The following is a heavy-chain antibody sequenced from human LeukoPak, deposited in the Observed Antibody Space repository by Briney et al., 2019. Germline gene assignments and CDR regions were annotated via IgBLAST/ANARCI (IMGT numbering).Heavy chain of an antibody. J-gene: IGHJ6*02. V-gene: IGHV1-2*02. CDR1: GYTFTGYY. CDR3: CTSGARGGDPDYGMDV. CDR2: INPNSGGT. Sequence: ASVKVSCKASGYTFTGYYMHWVRQAPGQGLEWMGWINPNSGGTNYAQKFQGRVTMTRDTSISTAYMELSRLRSDDTAVYYCCTSGARGGDPDYGMDVWGQGTTVTVSS. D-gene: IGHD3-16*01.